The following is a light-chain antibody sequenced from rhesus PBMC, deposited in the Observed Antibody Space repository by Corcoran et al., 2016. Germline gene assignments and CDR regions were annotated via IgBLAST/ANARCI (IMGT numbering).Light chain of an antibody. CDR2: AAS. V-gene: IGKV1-25*01. Sequence: DIQMTQSPSSLSASVGDRVTITCRASQAISTYLAWYQQKPGKAPKLLIYAASTLQSGVPARFSGSGSGTDFTLTISSLQSEDFSTYYCQQHNSYPRTFGGGTKVELK. J-gene: IGKJ4*01. CDR3: QQHNSYPRT. CDR1: QAISTY.